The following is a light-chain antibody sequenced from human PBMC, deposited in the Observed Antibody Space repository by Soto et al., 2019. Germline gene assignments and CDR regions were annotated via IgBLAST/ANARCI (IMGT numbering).Light chain of an antibody. V-gene: IGKV1-33*01. J-gene: IGKJ5*01. Sequence: DIQMTQSPSSLSASVGDRFTMTCRASQSISSYLNWYQQKPGRAPKLLIYDASNLEAGVPSRFRGSGSGTDFTFTISRLQPEDIATYYCQQYENLPTFGQGTRLEIK. CDR1: QSISSY. CDR3: QQYENLPT. CDR2: DAS.